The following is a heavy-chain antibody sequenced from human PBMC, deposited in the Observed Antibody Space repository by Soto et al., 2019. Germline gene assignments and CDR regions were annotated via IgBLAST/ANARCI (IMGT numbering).Heavy chain of an antibody. V-gene: IGHV1-69*12. J-gene: IGHJ6*02. D-gene: IGHD3-3*01. CDR2: IIPIFGTA. CDR1: GGTFSSYA. CDR3: GTSYDFWSGYYYGMDV. Sequence: QVQLVQSGAEVKKPGSSVKVSCKASGGTFSSYAISWVRQAPGQGLAWMGGIIPIFGTANYAQKFQGRVTMTADESTSTAYMELSSLRSEDTAVYYCGTSYDFWSGYYYGMDVWGQGTTVTVSS.